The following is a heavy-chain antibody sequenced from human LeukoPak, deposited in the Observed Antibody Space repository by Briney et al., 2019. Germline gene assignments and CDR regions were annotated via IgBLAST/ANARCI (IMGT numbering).Heavy chain of an antibody. D-gene: IGHD4-11*01. Sequence: GGSLRLSCAASGFNFSTYSMNWVRQAPGKGLEWLSSISSRSSYIYSADSVKGRFTISRDNAKNSLFLQMNSLTADDTALYYCARERTTIMSGTAIGGYWGQGTLVTVSS. J-gene: IGHJ4*02. CDR2: ISSRSSYI. CDR1: GFNFSTYS. CDR3: ARERTTIMSGTAIGGY. V-gene: IGHV3-21*01.